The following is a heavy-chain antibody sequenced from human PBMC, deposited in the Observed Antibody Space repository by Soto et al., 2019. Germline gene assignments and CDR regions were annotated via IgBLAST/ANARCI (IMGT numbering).Heavy chain of an antibody. CDR1: GFTVCIYG. J-gene: IGHJ6*02. CDR3: AKDDTSSGPPVGYGMDV. Sequence: PWWSLRLACAASGFTVCIYGMHWARQATGKGLEWVAVISYDGSNKYYADSVKGRFTISRDNSKNTLYLQMNSLRAEDTAVYYCAKDDTSSGPPVGYGMDVWGQGTTVTVSS. CDR2: ISYDGSNK. D-gene: IGHD3-22*01. V-gene: IGHV3-30*18.